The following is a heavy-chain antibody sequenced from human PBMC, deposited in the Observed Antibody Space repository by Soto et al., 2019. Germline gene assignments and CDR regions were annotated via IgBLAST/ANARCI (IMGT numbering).Heavy chain of an antibody. CDR3: ARARGGIYGEYYLDY. CDR2: IYYSGNT. D-gene: IGHD1-26*01. CDR1: GDSISSGTYY. J-gene: IGHJ4*02. Sequence: QVQLRESGPGLVKPSQTLSLTCTVSGDSISSGTYYWSWIRQHPGKGLEWIGYIYYSGNTYYNPSLKIRLTISVDRSKNQFSLRLSSVSAADTAVYYCARARGGIYGEYYLDYWGQGTLVTVSS. V-gene: IGHV4-31*03.